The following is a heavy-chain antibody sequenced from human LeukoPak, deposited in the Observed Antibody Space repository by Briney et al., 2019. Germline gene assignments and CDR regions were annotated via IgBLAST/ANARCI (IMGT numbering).Heavy chain of an antibody. V-gene: IGHV1-2*02. CDR2: INPNSGGT. J-gene: IGHJ4*02. D-gene: IGHD3-22*01. CDR1: GYTFTDYY. CDR3: ARGYLYYYDVSGYPFDY. Sequence: ASVKVCCKASGYTFTDYYMHWVRQAPGQGLEWMGWINPNSGGTNYAQKFQGRVTMTRDTSISTAYMELRRLRSGDTAVYYCARGYLYYYDVSGYPFDYWGQGTLVTVSS.